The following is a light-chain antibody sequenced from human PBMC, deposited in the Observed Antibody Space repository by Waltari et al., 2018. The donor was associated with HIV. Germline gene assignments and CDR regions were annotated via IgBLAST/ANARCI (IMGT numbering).Light chain of an antibody. V-gene: IGKV3-20*01. Sequence: EIVLTQSPGTLSFSPGERATLSCRARQSVSRHYLAWYQQKPGQAPRLLIYGASTRASDVPDRFSGSGSGTDFTLTISRLEPEDFAMYDCQHYGDSPRTFGQGTKVEIK. J-gene: IGKJ1*01. CDR1: QSVSRHY. CDR3: QHYGDSPRT. CDR2: GAS.